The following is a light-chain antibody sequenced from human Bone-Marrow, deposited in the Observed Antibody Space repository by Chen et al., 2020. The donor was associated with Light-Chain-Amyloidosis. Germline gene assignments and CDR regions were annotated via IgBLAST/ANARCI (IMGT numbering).Light chain of an antibody. V-gene: IGKV3-15*01. CDR2: GAS. CDR3: QQYNKRPSWT. Sequence: EIVMTQSPATLSVSPGERATLSCRASQSVSSNVAWYQQRPGQTPRLLIFGASTRATGIPARFSGSGSGTDFTLTISSLQSEDFAVYYCQQYNKRPSWTFGQGTKVEIK. CDR1: QSVSSN. J-gene: IGKJ1*01.